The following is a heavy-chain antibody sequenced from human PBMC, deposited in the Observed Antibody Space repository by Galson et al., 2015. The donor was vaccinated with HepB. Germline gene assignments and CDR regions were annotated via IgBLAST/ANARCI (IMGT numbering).Heavy chain of an antibody. V-gene: IGHV3-33*01. CDR1: GFTFSSYG. J-gene: IGHJ2*01. D-gene: IGHD3-9*01. CDR2: IWYDGSNK. CDR3: ARVSVLRYFDWSPEVRYFDL. Sequence: LRLSCAASGFTFSSYGMHWVRQAPGKGLEWVAVIWYDGSNKYYADSVKGRFTISRDNSKNTLYLQMNSLRAEDTAVYYCARVSVLRYFDWSPEVRYFDLWGRGTLVTVSS.